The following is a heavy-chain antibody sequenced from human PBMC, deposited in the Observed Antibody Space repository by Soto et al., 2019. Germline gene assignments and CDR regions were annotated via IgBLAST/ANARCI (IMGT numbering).Heavy chain of an antibody. J-gene: IGHJ4*02. D-gene: IGHD2-8*01. CDR2: IGSSGTNK. V-gene: IGHV3-21*01. CDR3: ARDLHSESNGFGY. CDR1: GFIFSSYS. Sequence: EVQLVESGGALVKPGGSLRLSCAASGFIFSSYSMNWVRQAPGKGLEWVSSIGSSGTNKYYADSVKGRFTISRHNAKNSLFLQMNSLRAEDTAVYYCARDLHSESNGFGYWGQGILVTVSS.